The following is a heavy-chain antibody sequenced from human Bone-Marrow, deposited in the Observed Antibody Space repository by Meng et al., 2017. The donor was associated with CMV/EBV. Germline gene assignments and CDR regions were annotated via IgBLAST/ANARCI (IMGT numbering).Heavy chain of an antibody. CDR2: MKQDGSEK. CDR1: GFTFSKYW. J-gene: IGHJ4*02. CDR3: ARQRGSYSLDY. D-gene: IGHD1-26*01. Sequence: GESLKISCEASGFTFSKYWMSWVRQAPGKGLEWVAKMKQDGSEKYYVDSVKGRFTISRDNAKNSLYLQMNSLRAEDTAVYYCARQRGSYSLDYWGQGTLVTVSS. V-gene: IGHV3-7*01.